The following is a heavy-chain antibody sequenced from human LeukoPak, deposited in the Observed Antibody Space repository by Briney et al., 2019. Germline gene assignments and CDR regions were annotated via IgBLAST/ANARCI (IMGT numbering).Heavy chain of an antibody. CDR1: GGSISSYY. V-gene: IGHV4-59*01. D-gene: IGHD1-1*01. CDR3: ARGAWKFDF. CDR2: IYYSGST. J-gene: IGHJ4*02. Sequence: SETLSLTCTVSGGSISSYYWSWIRQPPGKGLEWIGYIYYSGSTIYNPSLKSRVTISVDTSKNQFPLKLSSVTAADTAVYYCARGAWKFDFWGQGTLVTVSS.